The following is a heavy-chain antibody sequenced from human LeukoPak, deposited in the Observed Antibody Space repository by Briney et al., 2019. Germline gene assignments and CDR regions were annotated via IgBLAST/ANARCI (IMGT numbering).Heavy chain of an antibody. Sequence: GGSLRLSCAASGFTFSNAWMSWVRQAPGKGLEWVGRIKSKTDGGTTDYAAPVKGRFTISRDDSKNTLYLQMNSLKTEDTAVYYCTRYFDWLLYYYGMDVWGQGTTVTVSS. CDR3: TRYFDWLLYYYGMDV. D-gene: IGHD3-9*01. CDR2: IKSKTDGGTT. CDR1: GFTFSNAW. V-gene: IGHV3-15*01. J-gene: IGHJ6*02.